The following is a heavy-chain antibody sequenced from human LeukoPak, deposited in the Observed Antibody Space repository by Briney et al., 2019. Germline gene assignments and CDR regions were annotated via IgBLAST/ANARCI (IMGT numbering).Heavy chain of an antibody. J-gene: IGHJ3*02. CDR3: ARPETYYYDSSGYDAFDI. D-gene: IGHD3-22*01. CDR1: GYTFTSYY. CDR2: INPSGGST. Sequence: ASVKVSCKASGYTFTSYYMHWVRQAPGQGLEWMGIINPSGGSTSYAQKFQGRVTMTRDTSTSTVYMELSSLRSEDTAVYYCARPETYYYDSSGYDAFDIWGQGTMVTVSS. V-gene: IGHV1-46*01.